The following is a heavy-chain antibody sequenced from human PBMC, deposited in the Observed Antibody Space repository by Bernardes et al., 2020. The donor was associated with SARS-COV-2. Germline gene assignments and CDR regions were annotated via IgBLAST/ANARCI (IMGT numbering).Heavy chain of an antibody. CDR3: VHKDGYSYGVYFFDY. J-gene: IGHJ4*02. Sequence: SGPTLVKPTQTPTLTCTFSGFSLSTSGVGVGWIRQPPGKALEWLALIYWNDDKRYSATLKSRLTITKDTPKNQAVLTMTNMDPVDTATDYCVHKDGYSYGVYFFDYWCQGTLVTVSS. CDR2: IYWNDDK. CDR1: GFSLSTSGVG. D-gene: IGHD5-18*01. V-gene: IGHV2-5*01.